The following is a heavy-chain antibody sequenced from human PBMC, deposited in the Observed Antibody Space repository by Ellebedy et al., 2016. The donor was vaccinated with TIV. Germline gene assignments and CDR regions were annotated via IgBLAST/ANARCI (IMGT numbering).Heavy chain of an antibody. CDR1: GFTFRSNW. D-gene: IGHD3-10*01. V-gene: IGHV3-7*03. CDR2: IKQDGSEQ. CDR3: ARGRSFN. Sequence: ESLKISCAASGFTFRSNWMSWVRQTPGKGLEWVAYIKQDGSEQYYVDSVKGRFTISRDNAKNSLYLQMNSLRAEDTAVYYCARGRSFNWGQGTLVTVSS. J-gene: IGHJ4*02.